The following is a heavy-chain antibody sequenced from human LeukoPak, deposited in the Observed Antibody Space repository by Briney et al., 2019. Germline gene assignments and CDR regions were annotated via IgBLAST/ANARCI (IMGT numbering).Heavy chain of an antibody. CDR1: GGSFSGYY. CDR2: INRSGST. CDR3: AESTRFLEWSNAFDI. Sequence: PSETLSLTCAVYGGSFSGYYWSWIRQPPGKGLEWIGEINRSGSTNYNPSLKSRVTISVDTSKNQFSLKLSSVTAADTAVYYCAESTRFLEWSNAFDIWGQGTMVTVSS. J-gene: IGHJ3*02. V-gene: IGHV4-34*01. D-gene: IGHD3-3*01.